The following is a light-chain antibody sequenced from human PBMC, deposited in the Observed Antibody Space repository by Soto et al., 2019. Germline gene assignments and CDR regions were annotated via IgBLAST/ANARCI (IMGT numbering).Light chain of an antibody. CDR1: SSNIGNNP. J-gene: IGLJ2*01. CDR3: VAWDGGLSAVV. Sequence: QSVLTQPPSVSAAPGQKVTISCSGSSSNIGNNPVSWYQQLPLTAPKLLINYNDKRPSGIPDRCSGSNSGTSATLGITGVQTGEEADYYCVAWDGGLSAVVFGGGTQLTVL. V-gene: IGLV1-51*01. CDR2: YND.